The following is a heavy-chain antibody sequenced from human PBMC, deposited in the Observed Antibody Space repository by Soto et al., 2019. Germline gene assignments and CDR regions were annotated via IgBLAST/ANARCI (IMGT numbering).Heavy chain of an antibody. CDR3: ARVGGYSSVFDY. D-gene: IGHD5-18*01. CDR1: GGTFSSYA. Sequence: SVKVSCKASGGTFSSYAISWVRQAPGQGLEWMGGIIPIFGTANYAQKFQGRVTITADESTSTAYMELSSLRSEDTAVYYCARVGGYSSVFDYWGQGTLVTVSS. V-gene: IGHV1-69*13. CDR2: IIPIFGTA. J-gene: IGHJ4*02.